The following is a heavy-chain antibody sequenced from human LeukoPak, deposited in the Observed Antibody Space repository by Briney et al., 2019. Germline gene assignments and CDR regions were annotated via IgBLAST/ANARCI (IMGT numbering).Heavy chain of an antibody. CDR2: ISGSGGST. D-gene: IGHD3-3*01. CDR3: ARGPLRFLEWFFDY. V-gene: IGHV3-23*01. Sequence: GGSLRLSCAASGFTFSSYAMSWVRQAPGKGLEWVSAISGSGGSTYYADSVKGRFTISRDNSKNTLYLQMNSLRAEDTAVYYCARGPLRFLEWFFDYWGQGTLVTVSS. CDR1: GFTFSSYA. J-gene: IGHJ4*02.